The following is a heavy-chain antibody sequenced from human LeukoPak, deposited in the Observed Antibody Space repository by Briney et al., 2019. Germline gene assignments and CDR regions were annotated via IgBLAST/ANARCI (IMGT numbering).Heavy chain of an antibody. V-gene: IGHV3-11*04. CDR3: ARGSDYYFDY. CDR1: GFIFSDYY. D-gene: IGHD2-21*02. Sequence: GGSLRLSCAASGFIFSDYYMSWIRQAPGKGLEWVSYISHSGRTMYYADSVKGRFTISRDNAKNSLYLQMNSLRAEDTAVYYCARGSDYYFDYWGQGTLVTVSS. J-gene: IGHJ4*02. CDR2: ISHSGRTM.